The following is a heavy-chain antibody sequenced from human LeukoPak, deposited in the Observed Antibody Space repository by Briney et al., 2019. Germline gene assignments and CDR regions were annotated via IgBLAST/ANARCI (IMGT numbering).Heavy chain of an antibody. CDR2: ISGYNGNT. V-gene: IGHV1-18*01. CDR1: GYTFTSYG. D-gene: IGHD3-10*01. Sequence: VASMKVSCKASGYTFTSYGITWVRQAPGQGLEWMGWISGYNGNTNYAQKFQGRVTMTTDTSTSTVYMELRSLRSDDTAVYYCARDDNYGSGQPDDWGQGTLVTVSS. CDR3: ARDDNYGSGQPDD. J-gene: IGHJ4*02.